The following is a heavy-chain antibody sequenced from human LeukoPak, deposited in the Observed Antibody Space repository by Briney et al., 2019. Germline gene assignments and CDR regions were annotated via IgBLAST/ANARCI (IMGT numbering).Heavy chain of an antibody. CDR2: IIPIFGTA. V-gene: IGHV1-69*05. CDR1: GGTFSSYA. J-gene: IGHJ4*02. D-gene: IGHD3-9*01. Sequence: SVKVSCKASGGTFSSYAISWVRQAPGHGLEWMGRIIPIFGTANYAQKFQGRVTITTDESTSTAYMELSSLRSEDTAVYYCATEIGHYDILSGYYADIDYWVQGTLVTVSS. CDR3: ATEIGHYDILSGYYADIDY.